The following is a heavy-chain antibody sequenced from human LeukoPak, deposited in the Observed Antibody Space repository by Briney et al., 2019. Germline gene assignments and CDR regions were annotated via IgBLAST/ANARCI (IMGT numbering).Heavy chain of an antibody. CDR3: ARLAQGSGTYGFDY. CDR1: GGSISTNNYY. J-gene: IGHJ4*02. CDR2: IYYSGSS. Sequence: SETLSLTCTVSGGSISTNNYYWGWVRQPPGKGLEWIATIYYSGSSYYNPSLKSRVTISVDTSKSQFSLKLSSVTAADTAVYYCARLAQGSGTYGFDYWGQGTLATVSS. V-gene: IGHV4-39*01. D-gene: IGHD3-10*01.